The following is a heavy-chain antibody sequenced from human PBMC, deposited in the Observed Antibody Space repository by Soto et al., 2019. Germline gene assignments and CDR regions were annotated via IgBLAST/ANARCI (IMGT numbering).Heavy chain of an antibody. CDR1: GDSVSSNSAA. Sequence: PSQTLSLTCAISGDSVSSNSAAWNWIRQSPSRGLEWLGRTYYRSKWYNDYAVSVKSRITINPVTSKNQFSLQLNSVTPEDTAVYYCARVDCSSTSCPPSYYFAYWGQGTLVTVSS. CDR3: ARVDCSSTSCPPSYYFAY. D-gene: IGHD2-2*01. CDR2: TYYRSKWYN. J-gene: IGHJ4*02. V-gene: IGHV6-1*01.